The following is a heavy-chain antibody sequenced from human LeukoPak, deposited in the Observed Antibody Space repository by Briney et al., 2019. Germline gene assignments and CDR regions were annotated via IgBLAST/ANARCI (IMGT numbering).Heavy chain of an antibody. Sequence: SQTLSLTCAVSGGSISSGGYSWSWSRQPPGKGLEWIGYIYHSGSTYYNPSLKSRVTISVDRSKNQFSLKLSSVTAADTAVYYCARVDTAMVLDYWGQGTLVTVSS. CDR2: IYHSGST. CDR3: ARVDTAMVLDY. J-gene: IGHJ4*02. D-gene: IGHD5-18*01. V-gene: IGHV4-30-2*01. CDR1: GGSISSGGYS.